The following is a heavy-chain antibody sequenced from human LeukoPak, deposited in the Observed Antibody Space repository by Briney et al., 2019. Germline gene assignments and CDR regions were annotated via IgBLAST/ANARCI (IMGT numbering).Heavy chain of an antibody. V-gene: IGHV4-34*01. Sequence: SETLSLTCAVYGGSFSGYYWSWIRQPPGKGLEWIGEINHGGSTNYNPSLKSRLTISVDTSKNQFSLKLSSVTAADTAVYYCAREGVYYNILAAYYRPYYFDFWGQGTLVTVYS. CDR3: AREGVYYNILAAYYRPYYFDF. J-gene: IGHJ4*02. CDR1: GGSFSGYY. CDR2: INHGGST. D-gene: IGHD3-9*01.